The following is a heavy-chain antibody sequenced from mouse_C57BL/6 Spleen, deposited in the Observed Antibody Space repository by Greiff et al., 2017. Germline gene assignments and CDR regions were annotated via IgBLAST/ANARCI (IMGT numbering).Heavy chain of an antibody. V-gene: IGHV1-64*01. CDR3: ARSPDGYYGY. CDR1: GYTFTSYW. Sequence: QVQLQQPGAELVKPGASVKLSCKASGYTFTSYWMHWVKQRPGQGLEWIGMIHPNSGSTNYNEKFKSKATLTVDKSSSTAYMQLSSLTSEDAAVYYCARSPDGYYGYWGQGTTLTVSS. J-gene: IGHJ2*01. CDR2: IHPNSGST. D-gene: IGHD2-3*01.